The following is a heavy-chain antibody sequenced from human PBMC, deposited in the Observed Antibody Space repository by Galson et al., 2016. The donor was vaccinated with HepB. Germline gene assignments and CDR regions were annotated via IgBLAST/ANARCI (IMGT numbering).Heavy chain of an antibody. D-gene: IGHD3-3*01. CDR2: ISGTGGTT. V-gene: IGHV3-23*01. J-gene: IGHJ4*02. CDR1: GFTFGDYA. Sequence: SLRLSCATSGFTFGDYAMSWFRQAPGKGLEWVSGISGTGGTTYYADSVKGRFTISRDNSKNTLYLRMNSLRAEDTAVYYCAKGDDFWSGYYGGLWGQGTLVTVSS. CDR3: AKGDDFWSGYYGGL.